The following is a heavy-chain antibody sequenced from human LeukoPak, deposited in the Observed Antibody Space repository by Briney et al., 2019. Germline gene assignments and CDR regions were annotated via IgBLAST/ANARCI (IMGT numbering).Heavy chain of an antibody. J-gene: IGHJ4*02. V-gene: IGHV3-23*01. D-gene: IGHD3-22*01. CDR3: AKVSRITMKVVVIMSPYFDY. CDR1: GFTFSSYA. CDR2: ISGSGGST. Sequence: GGSLRLSCAASGFTFSSYAMSWVRQAPGKGLEWVSAISGSGGSTYYADSVKGRFTISRDNSKNTLYLQMNSLRAEDTAVYYCAKVSRITMKVVVIMSPYFDYWGQGTLVTVSS.